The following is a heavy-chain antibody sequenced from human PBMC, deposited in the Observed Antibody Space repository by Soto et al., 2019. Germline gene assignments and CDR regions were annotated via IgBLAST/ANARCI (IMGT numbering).Heavy chain of an antibody. D-gene: IGHD3-22*01. J-gene: IGHJ4*02. V-gene: IGHV4-59*01. CDR3: ARLLYQDTSGRQYYYFDL. CDR2: VFYTGTT. CDR1: GGSTSRYH. Sequence: QVQLQESGPGLVKASETLSLTCTVSGGSTSRYHWGWVRQPPGQGLEWVGYVFYTGTTSYNPSLSARVTMAGDTARNLFSLKLSSVTAADTAVYYCARLLYQDTSGRQYYYFDLWGQGTLGTVSS.